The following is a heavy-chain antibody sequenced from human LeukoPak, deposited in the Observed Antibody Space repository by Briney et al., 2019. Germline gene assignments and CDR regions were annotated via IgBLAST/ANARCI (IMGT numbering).Heavy chain of an antibody. J-gene: IGHJ6*02. D-gene: IGHD3-10*01. CDR1: GASISNYY. Sequence: SETLSLTCTVSGASISNYYWTWMRQAPGKGLEWIGYVYYTGSTNYNPSLKSRVTISLDTSENQFFLKLSAVTAADTAVYYCARTSRHFYNSGGNSIPWPDGMDVWDQGTTVTVSS. V-gene: IGHV4-59*01. CDR2: VYYTGST. CDR3: ARTSRHFYNSGGNSIPWPDGMDV.